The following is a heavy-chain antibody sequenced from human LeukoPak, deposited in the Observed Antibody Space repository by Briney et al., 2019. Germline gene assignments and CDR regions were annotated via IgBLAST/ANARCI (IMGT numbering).Heavy chain of an antibody. J-gene: IGHJ4*02. D-gene: IGHD6-19*01. V-gene: IGHV3-66*01. CDR1: GFPFRNYA. CDR2: IYSGGST. CDR3: ARGGSSGWYEY. Sequence: GGSLRLSCAASGFPFRNYAMSWVRQAPGKGLEWVSVIYSGGSTYYADSVKGRFTISRDNSKNTLYLQMNSLRAEDTAVYYCARGGSSGWYEYWGQGTLVTVSS.